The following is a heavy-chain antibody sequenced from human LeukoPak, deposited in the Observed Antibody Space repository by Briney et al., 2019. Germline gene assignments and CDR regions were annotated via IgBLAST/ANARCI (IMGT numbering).Heavy chain of an antibody. Sequence: GGSLRLSCAASGFTFSSYAMSWVRQAPGKGLEWVSGISGGGGSTFYADSVKGRFSISRDNSKNTLYLKMNSLRAEDTAVYYCASHSSGWYDQIDYWGQGTLVTVSS. CDR3: ASHSSGWYDQIDY. D-gene: IGHD6-19*01. V-gene: IGHV3-23*01. CDR2: ISGGGGST. J-gene: IGHJ4*02. CDR1: GFTFSSYA.